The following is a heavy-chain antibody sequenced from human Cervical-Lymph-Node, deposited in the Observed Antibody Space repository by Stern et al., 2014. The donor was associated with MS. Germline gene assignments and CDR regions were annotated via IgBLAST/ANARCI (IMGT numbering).Heavy chain of an antibody. CDR1: GVSLSTDGVG. J-gene: IGHJ6*02. D-gene: IGHD3-22*01. V-gene: IGHV2-5*02. Sequence: QVTLRESGPSLVKPTQTLTLTCSFSGVSLSTDGVGVGWVRQHPGKALEWLALIFWDDDKRYSPSLKSRLTITKDTSKNKVVLTMTNLDPVDTGTYYCTRYDSSGSYFPYYYGVDIWGQGTTVTVSS. CDR2: IFWDDDK. CDR3: TRYDSSGSYFPYYYGVDI.